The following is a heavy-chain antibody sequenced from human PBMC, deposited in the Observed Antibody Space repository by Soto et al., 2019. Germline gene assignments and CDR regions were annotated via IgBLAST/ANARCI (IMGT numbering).Heavy chain of an antibody. CDR3: ARIDYGDYQDAFDI. D-gene: IGHD4-17*01. Sequence: GGSLRLSCAASGFTVSSNYMSWVRQAPGKGLEWVSVIYSGGSTYYADSVKGRFTISRDNSKNTLYLQMNSPRAEDTAVYYCARIDYGDYQDAFDIWGQGTMVTVSS. J-gene: IGHJ3*02. CDR2: IYSGGST. CDR1: GFTVSSNY. V-gene: IGHV3-53*01.